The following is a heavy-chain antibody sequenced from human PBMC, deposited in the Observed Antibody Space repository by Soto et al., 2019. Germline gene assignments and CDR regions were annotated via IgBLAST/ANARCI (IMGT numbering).Heavy chain of an antibody. CDR3: ARGGPDLATIGGFAS. CDR2: IHFSGATP. Sequence: QVQLVQSGAEVKRPGASVKVSCKASGYTFTNYYMHWVRQAPGQGLEGMGVIHFSGATPTYAQKSQGRVTIARDTSTSTVYVELSSRTSEDTAVYCCARGGPDLATIGGFASGGQGTRFTVSS. CDR1: GYTFTNYY. J-gene: IGHJ4*02. D-gene: IGHD3-16*01. V-gene: IGHV1-46*01.